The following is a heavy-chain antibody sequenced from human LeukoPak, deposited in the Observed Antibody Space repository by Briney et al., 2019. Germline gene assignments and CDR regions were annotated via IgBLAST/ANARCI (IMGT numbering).Heavy chain of an antibody. CDR1: GGSFSGYY. D-gene: IGHD3-3*01. CDR2: INHSGST. V-gene: IGHV4-34*01. J-gene: IGHJ4*02. Sequence: PSETLSLTCAVYGGSFSGYYWSWIRQLPGKGLEWIGEINHSGSTNYNPSLKSRVTISVDTSKNQFSLKLSSVTAADTAVYYCARGGAGITIFGVVRYYFDYWGQGTLVTVSS. CDR3: ARGGAGITIFGVVRYYFDY.